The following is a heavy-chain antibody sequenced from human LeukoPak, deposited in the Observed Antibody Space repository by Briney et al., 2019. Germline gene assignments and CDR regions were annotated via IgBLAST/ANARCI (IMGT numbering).Heavy chain of an antibody. Sequence: GGSLRLSCTASGFTFGDYATSWFRQAPGKGLEWVGFIRSKAYGGTTEYAASVKGRFTISRDDSKSIAYLQMNSLKTEDTAVYYCTRDGSEYYYDSSGYYNYWGQGTLVTVSS. CDR3: TRDGSEYYYDSSGYYNY. CDR1: GFTFGDYA. D-gene: IGHD3-22*01. J-gene: IGHJ4*02. V-gene: IGHV3-49*03. CDR2: IRSKAYGGTT.